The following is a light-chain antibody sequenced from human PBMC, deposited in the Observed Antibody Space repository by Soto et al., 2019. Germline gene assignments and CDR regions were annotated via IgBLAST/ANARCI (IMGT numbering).Light chain of an antibody. Sequence: EIALTQSPATLSLSPGERATLSCRASQSISRYLAWYQQKPGQAPRLLIYDATNRATGIPARFSGSGSGTDFTLTISSLEPEDFAVYYCQHRGNWPSFGGGTKVEIK. CDR3: QHRGNWPS. J-gene: IGKJ4*01. CDR1: QSISRY. CDR2: DAT. V-gene: IGKV3-11*01.